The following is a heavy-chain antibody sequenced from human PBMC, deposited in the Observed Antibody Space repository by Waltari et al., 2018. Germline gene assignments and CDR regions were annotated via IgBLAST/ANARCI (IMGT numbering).Heavy chain of an antibody. J-gene: IGHJ3*02. Sequence: EVQLVESGGGLVQPGRSLRLSCAASGFTFEDYAMHWVRQAPGKGLEWVSGISWNSGSIGYADSVKGRFTISRDNAKNSLYLQMNSPRAEDMALYYCAKGAVAGTGDAFDIWGQGTMVTVSS. CDR2: ISWNSGSI. CDR1: GFTFEDYA. CDR3: AKGAVAGTGDAFDI. V-gene: IGHV3-9*03. D-gene: IGHD6-19*01.